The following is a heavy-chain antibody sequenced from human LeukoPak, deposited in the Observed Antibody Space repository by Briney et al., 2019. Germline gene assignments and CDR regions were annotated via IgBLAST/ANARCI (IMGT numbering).Heavy chain of an antibody. CDR3: ARDEQLSSGAFDI. D-gene: IGHD6-13*01. V-gene: IGHV3-30-3*01. J-gene: IGHJ3*02. CDR1: GFTFSSYA. Sequence: GGSLRLSCAASGFTFSSYAMHWVRQAPGKGLEWVAVISYDGSNKYYADSVKGRFTISRDNPKNTLYLQMNSLRAEDTAVYYCARDEQLSSGAFDIWGQGTMVTVSS. CDR2: ISYDGSNK.